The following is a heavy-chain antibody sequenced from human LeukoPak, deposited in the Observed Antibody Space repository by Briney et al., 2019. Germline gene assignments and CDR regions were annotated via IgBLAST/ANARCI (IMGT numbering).Heavy chain of an antibody. V-gene: IGHV3-23*01. CDR1: GFTFSSSA. Sequence: AGGSLRLSREASGFTFSSSAMTWVRQAPGKGLEWVLSISIDVDKAYYADSVKGRVTISRDNSKTTLYLQMNSLRAEDTAVYYCAKFSRSYCSSTRCSKYFDYWGQGTLVTVSS. J-gene: IGHJ4*02. CDR3: AKFSRSYCSSTRCSKYFDY. CDR2: ISIDVDKA. D-gene: IGHD2-2*01.